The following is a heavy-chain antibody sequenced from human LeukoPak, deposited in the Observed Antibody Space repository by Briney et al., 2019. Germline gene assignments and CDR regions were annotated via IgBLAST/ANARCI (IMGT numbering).Heavy chain of an antibody. CDR1: GYTFTNYD. CDR2: MNPNNGNT. Sequence: ASVKVSCKASGYTFTNYDITWVRQASGEGLEWMGWMNPNNGNTGYAQRFQGRVTMTRNTSISTAYMELSSLRSEDTAVYYCARARRGWDPAHRFYYYRMDVWGQGTKVNVFS. V-gene: IGHV1-8*01. D-gene: IGHD1-26*01. CDR3: ARARRGWDPAHRFYYYRMDV. J-gene: IGHJ6*01.